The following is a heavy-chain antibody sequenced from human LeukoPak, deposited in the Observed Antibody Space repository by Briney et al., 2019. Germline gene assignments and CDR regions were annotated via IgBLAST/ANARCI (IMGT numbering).Heavy chain of an antibody. V-gene: IGHV3-74*01. CDR2: ICPDGTVT. CDR1: GFTFSTYC. CDR3: VRDFRSADY. J-gene: IGHJ4*02. Sequence: GGSLRLSCAASGFTFSTYCMHWVRQAPGKGPMWVSRICPDGTVTNYADSVKARFIISRDNARNTVYLQMNSLRVEDTAVYYCVRDFRSADYWGQGTLVTVTS.